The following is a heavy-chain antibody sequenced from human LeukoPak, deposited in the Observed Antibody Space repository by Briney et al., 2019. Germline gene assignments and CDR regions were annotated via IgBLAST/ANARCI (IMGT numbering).Heavy chain of an antibody. J-gene: IGHJ3*02. D-gene: IGHD3-16*01. Sequence: GGSLRLSCAASGFTFSDYYMSWSRQAPGKGLEWVSYISSIGRTIYYADSEKGQFTISRDNAKNSPYLQMDRRRPEARVLYYCARAYYDVAFDIWGKGTMVTVCS. CDR1: GFTFSDYY. CDR2: ISSIGRTI. CDR3: ARAYYDVAFDI. V-gene: IGHV3-11*01.